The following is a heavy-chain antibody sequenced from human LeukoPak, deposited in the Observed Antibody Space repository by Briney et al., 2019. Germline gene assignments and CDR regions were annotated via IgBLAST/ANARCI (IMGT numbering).Heavy chain of an antibody. D-gene: IGHD3-22*01. Sequence: PSETLSLTCTVSGGSISSYYWSWIRQPPGKGLEWIGCIYYSGSTNYNPSLKSRVTISVDTSKNQFSLKLSSVTAADTAVYYCARSSRLSDAFDIWGQGTMVTVSS. CDR2: IYYSGST. CDR1: GGSISSYY. J-gene: IGHJ3*02. CDR3: ARSSRLSDAFDI. V-gene: IGHV4-59*01.